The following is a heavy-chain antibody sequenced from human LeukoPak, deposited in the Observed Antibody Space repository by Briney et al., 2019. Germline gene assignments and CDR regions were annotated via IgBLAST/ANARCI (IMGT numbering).Heavy chain of an antibody. D-gene: IGHD3-22*01. J-gene: IGHJ6*02. Sequence: GGSLRLSCAAPGFTFSSYAMSWVRQAPGKGLEWVSAISGGGGTTYYADSVKGRFTISRDNRYNSLYLQMNSLRTEDTALYYCAKAPIVVLITTAGMDVWGQGTTVTVSS. CDR1: GFTFSSYA. CDR2: ISGGGGTT. CDR3: AKAPIVVLITTAGMDV. V-gene: IGHV3-23*01.